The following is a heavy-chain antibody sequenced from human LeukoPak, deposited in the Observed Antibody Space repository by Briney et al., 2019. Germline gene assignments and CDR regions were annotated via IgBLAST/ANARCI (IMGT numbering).Heavy chain of an antibody. J-gene: IGHJ4*02. V-gene: IGHV3-74*01. D-gene: IGHD1-26*01. Sequence: GGSLRLSCAASGFTFSSYSMNWVRQAPGKGLVWVSRINTDGSSTSYADSVKGRFTISRDNAKNTLYLQMNSLRAEDTAVYYCAKTNGGSYLLGYWGQGTLVTVSS. CDR3: AKTNGGSYLLGY. CDR1: GFTFSSYS. CDR2: INTDGSST.